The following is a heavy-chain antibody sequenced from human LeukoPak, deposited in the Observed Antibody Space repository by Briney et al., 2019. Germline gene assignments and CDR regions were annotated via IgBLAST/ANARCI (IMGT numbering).Heavy chain of an antibody. CDR1: GVTFSSFW. CDR2: INSDGSVT. J-gene: IGHJ4*02. Sequence: GGSLRLSCAAYGVTFSSFWICWVRHAPGKGLGWVSGINSDGSVTTSADALKGRFTISRDNPEITLDLEMNTRRPEDAAVYYCARVRMGDDFNPFDYWGQGTLVTVSS. D-gene: IGHD3-16*01. CDR3: ARVRMGDDFNPFDY. V-gene: IGHV3-74*03.